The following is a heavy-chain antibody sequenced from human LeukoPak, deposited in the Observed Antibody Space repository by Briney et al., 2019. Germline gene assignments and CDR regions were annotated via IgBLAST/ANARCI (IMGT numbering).Heavy chain of an antibody. CDR3: ARDRGSGGNHFDY. CDR1: GYVFSGYY. Sequence: ASVKVSCKASGYVFSGYYIHWVRQAPGQGLEWMGRINPNGGDTNYIQKFQGRVTMTRDTSISTAYMDLRSLKSDDTAVYYCARDRGSGGNHFDYWGQGTLVTVSS. D-gene: IGHD3-16*01. CDR2: INPNGGDT. V-gene: IGHV1-2*06. J-gene: IGHJ4*02.